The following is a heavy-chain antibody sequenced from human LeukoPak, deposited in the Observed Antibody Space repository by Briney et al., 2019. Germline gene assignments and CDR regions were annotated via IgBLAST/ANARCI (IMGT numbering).Heavy chain of an antibody. CDR3: SRTKKSVAASFNWFDP. Sequence: ASVKVSCKASGYTFTSFGISWVRQAPGQGLEWMGWISGNYGNTNYAQKFQGRVTMTTDTSTSTAYMELRSLRSDDAAVYYCSRTKKSVAASFNWFDPWGQGTLVTVSS. V-gene: IGHV1-18*01. D-gene: IGHD6-19*01. CDR2: ISGNYGNT. CDR1: GYTFTSFG. J-gene: IGHJ5*02.